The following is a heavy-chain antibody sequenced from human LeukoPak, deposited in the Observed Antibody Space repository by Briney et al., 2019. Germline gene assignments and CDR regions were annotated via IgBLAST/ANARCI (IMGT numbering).Heavy chain of an antibody. V-gene: IGHV1-46*01. CDR3: ARGRLGLDY. Sequence: ASVKVSCKASGYTFTSNYIHWVRQAPGQGLEWMGMIYPRDGNTGYAQKFQGRVTMTRNTSISTAYMELSSLRSEDTAVYYCARGRLGLDYWGQGTLVTVSS. CDR1: GYTFTSNY. CDR2: IYPRDGNT. D-gene: IGHD6-25*01. J-gene: IGHJ4*02.